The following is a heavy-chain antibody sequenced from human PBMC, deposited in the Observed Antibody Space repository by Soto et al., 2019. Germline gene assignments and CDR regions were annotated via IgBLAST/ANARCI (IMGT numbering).Heavy chain of an antibody. V-gene: IGHV1-18*01. J-gene: IGHJ4*02. Sequence: QVQLVQSGAEVKKPGASVKVSCKASGYTFTNFGISWVRQAPGQGLEWMGWISAYNGNTNYAQKFQGRVTMTTDTPTSTAYMEVRSLRFDDTAVYYCAGGGNPIDYWGQGTLVTVSS. CDR3: AGGGNPIDY. CDR2: ISAYNGNT. D-gene: IGHD3-16*01. CDR1: GYTFTNFG.